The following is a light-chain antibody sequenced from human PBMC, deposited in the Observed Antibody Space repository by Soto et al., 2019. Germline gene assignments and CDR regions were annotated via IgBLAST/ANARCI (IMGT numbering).Light chain of an antibody. CDR1: SSNIDTKYY. CDR2: GNS. V-gene: IGLV1-40*01. CDR3: QSYDSSLSGSV. Sequence: QSVLTQPPSVSGAPGQRVTISCTGSSSNIDTKYYVHWYQQLPGTAPKLLIYGNSNRPSGVPDRFSGSKSGTSASLAITGLQAEDEADYYCQSYDSSLSGSVFGGGTKLTVL. J-gene: IGLJ3*02.